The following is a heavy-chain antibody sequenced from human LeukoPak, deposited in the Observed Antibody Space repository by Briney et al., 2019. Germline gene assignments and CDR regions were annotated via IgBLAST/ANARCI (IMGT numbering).Heavy chain of an antibody. D-gene: IGHD2-2*01. V-gene: IGHV1-69*04. CDR3: ARPCSSTSCPLGY. CDR1: GGTFSSYA. Sequence: SVKVSCKASGGTFSSYAISWVRQAPGQGLEWMGRIIPILGIANYAQKFQGRVTITADKSTSTAYMELSSLRSEDTAVYYCARPCSSTSCPLGYWGQETLVTVSS. J-gene: IGHJ4*02. CDR2: IIPILGIA.